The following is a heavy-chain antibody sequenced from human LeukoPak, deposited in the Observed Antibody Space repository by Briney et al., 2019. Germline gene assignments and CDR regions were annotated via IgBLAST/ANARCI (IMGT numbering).Heavy chain of an antibody. CDR3: ARQTGSGLFILP. J-gene: IGHJ4*02. V-gene: IGHV4-39*01. CDR2: IYYSGYT. CDR1: GGSIGSNNYY. Sequence: PSETLSLTCTVSGGSIGSNNYYWGWIRQPPGKGLEWIGSIYYSGYTYYNPSLKSRVTISVDTSKNQFSLKLTSVTAADTAVYYCARQTGSGLFILPGGQGTLVTVSS. D-gene: IGHD3/OR15-3a*01.